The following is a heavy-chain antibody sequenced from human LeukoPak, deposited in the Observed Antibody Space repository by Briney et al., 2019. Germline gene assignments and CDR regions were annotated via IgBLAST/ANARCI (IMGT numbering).Heavy chain of an antibody. J-gene: IGHJ5*02. Sequence: ASVKVSCKASGYTFTSYGISWVRQAPGQGLEWMGWISAYNGNTNYAQKLQGRVTMTTDTSTSTAYMELRSLRSDDTAAYYCARDRPYCSSTSCYLGRDNWFDPWGQGTLVTVSS. CDR3: ARDRPYCSSTSCYLGRDNWFDP. CDR1: GYTFTSYG. D-gene: IGHD2-2*01. V-gene: IGHV1-18*01. CDR2: ISAYNGNT.